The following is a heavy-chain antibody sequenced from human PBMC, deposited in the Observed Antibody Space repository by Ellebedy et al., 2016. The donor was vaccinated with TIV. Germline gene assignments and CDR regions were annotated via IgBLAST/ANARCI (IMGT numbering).Heavy chain of an antibody. D-gene: IGHD3-22*01. CDR1: GYTFTSYY. V-gene: IGHV1-46*01. CDR3: ARASYDSSGTVNDY. CDR2: INPSGGST. Sequence: ASVKVSCKASGYTFTSYYMHWVRQAPGQGLEWMGIINPSGGSTSYAQKFRGRVTMTRNTSISTAYMELNSLRSEDTAVYYCARASYDSSGTVNDYWGQGTLVTVSS. J-gene: IGHJ4*02.